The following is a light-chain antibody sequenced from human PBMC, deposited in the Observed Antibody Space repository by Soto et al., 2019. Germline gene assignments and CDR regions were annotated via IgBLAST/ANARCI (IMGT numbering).Light chain of an antibody. CDR1: QSIDSW. CDR2: KAS. CDR3: QQYHYFPYT. J-gene: IGKJ2*01. Sequence: DVQMTQSPSTLSASVRDRVTITCRASQSIDSWLACYQQKPGKAPKLLIYKASSLESGVPSRFSGSGSGTEFTLSVSSLQPDDFATYYCQQYHYFPYTFGQGTNLEIK. V-gene: IGKV1-5*03.